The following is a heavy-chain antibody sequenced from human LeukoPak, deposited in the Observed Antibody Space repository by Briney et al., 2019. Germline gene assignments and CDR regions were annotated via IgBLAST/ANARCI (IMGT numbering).Heavy chain of an antibody. Sequence: GGSLRLSCAASGFTFSRYAMHWVRQAPGKGLEWMAVISFDGSTTYYADSVKGRFTISRDNSKNTLYLQMNSLRPEDTAVYYCAGDDGSGSSYPEPPVDYWGQGTLVTVSS. D-gene: IGHD3-10*01. CDR1: GFTFSRYA. V-gene: IGHV3-30-3*01. J-gene: IGHJ4*02. CDR2: ISFDGSTT. CDR3: AGDDGSGSSYPEPPVDY.